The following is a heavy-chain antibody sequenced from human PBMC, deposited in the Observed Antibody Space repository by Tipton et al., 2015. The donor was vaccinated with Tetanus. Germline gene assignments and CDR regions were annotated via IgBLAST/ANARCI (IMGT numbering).Heavy chain of an antibody. V-gene: IGHV3-21*01. CDR2: ISSTSRYI. J-gene: IGHJ4*02. CDR1: GFSFRSYK. D-gene: IGHD6-25*01. Sequence: SLRLSCAASGFSFRSYKMNWVRQGPGRGLEWVSSISSTSRYINYADSVKGRFTISRDNAKNSLFLEMNSLRADDTAVYYCVSGSALDYWGQGTLITVSS. CDR3: VSGSALDY.